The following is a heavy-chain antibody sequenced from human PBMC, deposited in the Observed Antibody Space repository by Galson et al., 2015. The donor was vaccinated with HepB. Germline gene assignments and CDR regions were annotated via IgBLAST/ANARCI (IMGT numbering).Heavy chain of an antibody. J-gene: IGHJ6*03. V-gene: IGHV1-69*13. CDR2: IIPIFGTA. CDR1: GGTFSSYA. CDR3: ARGGSVAATGYYYYYYMDV. D-gene: IGHD2-15*01. Sequence: SVKVSCKASGGTFSSYAISWVRQAPGQGLEWMGGIIPIFGTANYAQKFQGRVTITADESTSTAYMELSSLRSEDTAVYYCARGGSVAATGYYYYYYMDVWGKGTTVTVSS.